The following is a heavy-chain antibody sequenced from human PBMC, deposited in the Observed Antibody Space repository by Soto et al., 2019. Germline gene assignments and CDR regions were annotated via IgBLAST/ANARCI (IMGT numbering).Heavy chain of an antibody. CDR1: GGSISSSSYY. D-gene: IGHD2-15*01. CDR2: IYYSGST. Sequence: QLQLQESGPGLVKPSETLSLTCTVSGGSISSSSYYWGWIRQPPGKGLEWIGSIYYSGSTYYNPSLNSRVTISVDTSKNQFSLQLSSVTAADTAVYYCASLLGDVVVVAAAVSFPDYWGQGTLVTVSS. J-gene: IGHJ4*02. V-gene: IGHV4-39*01. CDR3: ASLLGDVVVVAAAVSFPDY.